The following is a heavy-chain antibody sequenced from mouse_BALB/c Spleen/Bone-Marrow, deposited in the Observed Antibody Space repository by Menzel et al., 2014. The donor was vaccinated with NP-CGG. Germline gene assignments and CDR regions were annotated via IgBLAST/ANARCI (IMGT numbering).Heavy chain of an antibody. CDR3: ARFGNYEGFAY. J-gene: IGHJ3*01. Sequence: VQLQQSGAELVRPGASVKLSCKASGYSFTNYWMNWVKQRPGQGLEWIGMIHPSDSETRLNQKFKDKATLTVDKSSSTAYIQLTSPTPEDSAVYYCARFGNYEGFAYWGQGTLVTVSA. V-gene: IGHV1-74*01. CDR2: IHPSDSET. CDR1: GYSFTNYW. D-gene: IGHD2-1*01.